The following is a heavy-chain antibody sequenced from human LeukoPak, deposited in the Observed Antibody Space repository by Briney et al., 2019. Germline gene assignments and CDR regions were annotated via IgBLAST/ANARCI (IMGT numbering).Heavy chain of an antibody. D-gene: IGHD1-7*01. CDR2: ISSNGGST. CDR1: GFTFSSYA. CDR3: ARDDGRRWNYVWFDP. J-gene: IGHJ5*02. Sequence: GGSLRLSCAASGFTFSSYAMHWVRQAPGKGLEYVSAISSNGGSTYYANSVKGRFTISRDNSKNTLYLQMGSLRAEDTAVYYCARDDGRRWNYVWFDPWGQGTLVTVSS. V-gene: IGHV3-64*01.